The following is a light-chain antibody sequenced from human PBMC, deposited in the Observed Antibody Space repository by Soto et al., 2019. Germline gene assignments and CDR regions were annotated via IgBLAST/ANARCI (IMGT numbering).Light chain of an antibody. CDR2: AAS. J-gene: IGKJ2*03. Sequence: IQLTQSPSSLSTSVGDRVTITCRASQDISSYLAWYQQKPGKAPKLLIYAASTLQNGVPSRFSGSGSVTDFTLNISSLQPADFATYHCHQLKTFLYRFGQGTKLE. V-gene: IGKV1-9*01. CDR3: HQLKTFLYR. CDR1: QDISSY.